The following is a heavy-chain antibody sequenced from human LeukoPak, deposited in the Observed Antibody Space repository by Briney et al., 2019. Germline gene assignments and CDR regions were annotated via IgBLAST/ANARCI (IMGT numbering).Heavy chain of an antibody. D-gene: IGHD1-26*01. V-gene: IGHV3-7*01. CDR3: ARASSGRYFAFIDY. CDR1: GFTFSNYT. J-gene: IGHJ4*02. Sequence: GGSLRLSCAAPGFTFSNYTMNWVRQAPGKGLEWVASINQDGSEKYYVDSAKGRFTISRDNAKNSLFLHMNSLRDEDTAVYYCARASSGRYFAFIDYWGQGTLVSVSS. CDR2: INQDGSEK.